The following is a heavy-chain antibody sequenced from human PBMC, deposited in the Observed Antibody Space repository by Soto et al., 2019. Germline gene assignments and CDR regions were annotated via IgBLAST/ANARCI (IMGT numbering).Heavy chain of an antibody. CDR1: GFNFNTFA. CDR3: AKDPPSPWTANWVDP. J-gene: IGHJ5*02. V-gene: IGHV3-23*01. Sequence: EEQVSKSGGGFVQPGGSLRLSCAASGFNFNTFAMSWIRQAPGKGLEWVSHISSSGGSRDYADSVRGRFTISRDNSKNVLFLQMNSLRADDTATYYCAKDPPSPWTANWVDPWGKGTLVTVSS. D-gene: IGHD1-1*01. CDR2: ISSSGGSR.